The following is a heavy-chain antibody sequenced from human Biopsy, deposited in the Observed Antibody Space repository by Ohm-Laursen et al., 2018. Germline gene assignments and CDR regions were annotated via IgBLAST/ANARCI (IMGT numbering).Heavy chain of an antibody. CDR1: GFTFSSSA. V-gene: IGHV1-58*01. Sequence: VASVKVSCKASGFTFSSSAVQWVRQACGQRLEWIGWIVVGSGHTDYAQKFQERVTITRDMSTSTAYMELTSLRSEDTAVYYCAATSTLYYYYYAMDVWDQGTTITVSS. CDR3: AATSTLYYYYYAMDV. J-gene: IGHJ6*02. CDR2: IVVGSGHT.